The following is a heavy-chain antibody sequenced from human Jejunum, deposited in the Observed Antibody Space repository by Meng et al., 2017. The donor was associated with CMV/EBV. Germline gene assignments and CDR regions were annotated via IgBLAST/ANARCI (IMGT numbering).Heavy chain of an antibody. CDR2: IFLRGAT. CDR3: GDPPAGY. J-gene: IGHJ4*02. CDR1: MRSIRGNNW. Sequence: SLTGVVSMRSIRGNNWWNWVRQPPGGGLVWIGDIFLRGATNYIPSLKSRVTISIDNSKNQFSLKLTSVTAADTAVYFCGDPPAGYWGQGVLVTVSS. V-gene: IGHV4-4*01.